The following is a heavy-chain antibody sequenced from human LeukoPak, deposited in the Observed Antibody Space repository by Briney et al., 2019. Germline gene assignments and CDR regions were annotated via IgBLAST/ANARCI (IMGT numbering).Heavy chain of an antibody. CDR2: FDPEDDER. V-gene: IGHV1-24*01. Sequence: ASVTVSCTVSASILTELSMHWVRQAPGKGLEWMGGFDPEDDERIYAQKFQGRVTMTEDTSTDTAYMELSSLRSVDTAVYYCATETTAGTLDYWGQGTLVTVSS. J-gene: IGHJ4*02. D-gene: IGHD6-13*01. CDR3: ATETTAGTLDY. CDR1: ASILTELS.